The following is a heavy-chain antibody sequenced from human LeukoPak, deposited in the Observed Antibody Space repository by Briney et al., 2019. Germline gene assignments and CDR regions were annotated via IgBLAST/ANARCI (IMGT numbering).Heavy chain of an antibody. V-gene: IGHV1-2*02. J-gene: IGHJ5*02. D-gene: IGHD3-3*01. CDR3: ARDHDFWSGYYQFDP. Sequence: RASVKVSCKASGYTFTGYYMHWVRQAPGQGLEWMGWINPNSGGTNYAQKFQGRVTMTRDTSISTAYMELSRLRSDDTAVYYCARDHDFWSGYYQFDPWGQGTLVTVSS. CDR2: INPNSGGT. CDR1: GYTFTGYY.